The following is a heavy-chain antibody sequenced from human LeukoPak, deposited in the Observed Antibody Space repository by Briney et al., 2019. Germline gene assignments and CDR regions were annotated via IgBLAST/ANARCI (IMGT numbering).Heavy chain of an antibody. CDR1: GYTLTESS. CDR2: FDPEDGET. V-gene: IGHV1-24*01. CDR3: ETGYGGYNENPIDY. Sequence: ASVKVSCKVSGYTLTESSMHWVRQAPGKGLEWMGGFDPEDGETIYAQKFQGTVTMTEDTSTDTAYMELRSLRSEDTAVYYCETGYGGYNENPIDYWGQGTLVTVSS. D-gene: IGHD5-24*01. J-gene: IGHJ4*02.